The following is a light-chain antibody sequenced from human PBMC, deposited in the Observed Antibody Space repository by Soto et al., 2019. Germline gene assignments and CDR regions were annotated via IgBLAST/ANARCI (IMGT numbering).Light chain of an antibody. CDR3: QQRSSWPRT. CDR2: DAS. V-gene: IGKV3-11*01. CDR1: QSVSSY. Sequence: EIVLTQSPATLSLSPGERATLSCRASQSVSSYLAWYQQKPGQAPRLLIYDASNRATGIPARFSGSGSGTDFTLTISSLEPEDLAVYYCQQRSSWPRTFCQGTKGEIK. J-gene: IGKJ1*01.